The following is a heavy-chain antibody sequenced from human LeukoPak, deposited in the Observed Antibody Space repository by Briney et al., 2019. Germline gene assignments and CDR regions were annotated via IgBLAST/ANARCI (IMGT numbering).Heavy chain of an antibody. CDR3: ARDYVAARPKYYHYGMDV. Sequence: ASVKVSCKASGYTFTSYGISWVRQAPGQGLEWMGWISAYNGNTNYAQKLQGRVTMTTDTPTSTAYMELRGLRSDDTAVYYCARDYVAARPKYYHYGMDVWGQGTTVTVSS. CDR2: ISAYNGNT. D-gene: IGHD6-6*01. J-gene: IGHJ6*02. V-gene: IGHV1-18*01. CDR1: GYTFTSYG.